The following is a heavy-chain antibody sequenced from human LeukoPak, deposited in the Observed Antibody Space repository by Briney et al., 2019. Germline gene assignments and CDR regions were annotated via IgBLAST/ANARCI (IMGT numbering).Heavy chain of an antibody. V-gene: IGHV3-74*01. CDR2: IDSDGSST. CDR1: GFTFSSYW. CDR3: ATRSGWLLYY. J-gene: IGHJ4*02. D-gene: IGHD3-3*01. Sequence: GGSLRLSCAASGFTFSSYWMHWARRAPGKGLVWVSRIDSDGSSTIYADSVKGRFTISRDNAKNTLYLQMNSLRAEDTAVYYCATRSGWLLYYWGQGTLVTVSS.